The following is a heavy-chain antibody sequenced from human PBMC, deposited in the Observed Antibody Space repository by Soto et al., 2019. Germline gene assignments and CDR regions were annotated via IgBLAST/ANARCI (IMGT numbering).Heavy chain of an antibody. J-gene: IGHJ3*02. CDR3: ARGDASSGYDAFDI. CDR1: GGSISSGGYY. D-gene: IGHD3-22*01. V-gene: IGHV4-31*03. CDR2: IYYSGST. Sequence: TLSLTCTFSGGSISSGGYYWSCIRQHPGKGLEWIGYIYYSGSTYYNPSLKSRVTISVDTSKNQFSLKLSSVTAADTAVYYCARGDASSGYDAFDIWGQGTMVTVSS.